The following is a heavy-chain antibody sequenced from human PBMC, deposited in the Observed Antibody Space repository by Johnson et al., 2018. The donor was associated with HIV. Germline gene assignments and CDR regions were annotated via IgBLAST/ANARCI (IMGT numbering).Heavy chain of an antibody. Sequence: GQLVVSGGGVVQPGRSLRLSCAASGFTFSSYAMHWVRQAPGTVLEWVAVIAYDGSTKYYADSVKGRFTISRENAKNSLYLQMNSMRAGETAVYYWARSITMVRGVIGGAFDIWGQGTMFTVSS. V-gene: IGHV3-30*14. J-gene: IGHJ3*02. CDR2: IAYDGSTK. CDR3: ARSITMVRGVIGGAFDI. CDR1: GFTFSSYA. D-gene: IGHD3-10*01.